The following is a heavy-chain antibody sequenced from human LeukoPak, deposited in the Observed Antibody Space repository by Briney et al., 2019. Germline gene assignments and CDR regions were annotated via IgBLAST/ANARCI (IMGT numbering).Heavy chain of an antibody. CDR3: ASQYYYGPTGYYGGFDY. CDR2: FNVGRGNT. CDR1: GYTFTTYA. Sequence: ASVKVSCKTSGYTFTTYAIHWVRQAPGDRLEWMGCFNVGRGNTEYSERFQGRVTVTTDASATTHFMELCSLRSEDAAVYYCASQYYYGPTGYYGGFDYWGQGTPVTVSS. V-gene: IGHV1-3*01. D-gene: IGHD3-22*01. J-gene: IGHJ4*02.